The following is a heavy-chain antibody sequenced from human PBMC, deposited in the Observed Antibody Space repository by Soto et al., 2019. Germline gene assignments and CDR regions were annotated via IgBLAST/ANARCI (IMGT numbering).Heavy chain of an antibody. J-gene: IGHJ6*02. CDR2: IYYSGST. CDR1: GGSISSYY. D-gene: IGHD4-17*01. V-gene: IGHV4-59*08. Sequence: SETLSLTCSVSGGSISSYYWGWIRQPPGKGLEWIGYIYYSGSTNYNPSLKSRVTISVDTSKNQFSLKLSSVTAADTAVYYCARSYGPHYYYYYGMDVWGQGTTVTVSS. CDR3: ARSYGPHYYYYYGMDV.